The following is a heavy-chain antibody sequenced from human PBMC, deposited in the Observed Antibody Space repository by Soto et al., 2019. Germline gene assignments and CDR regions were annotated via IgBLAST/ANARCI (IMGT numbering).Heavy chain of an antibody. D-gene: IGHD4-17*01. CDR1: GGTFSSYA. Sequence: SVKVSCKASGGTFSSYAISWVRQAPGQGLEWMGGIIPIFGTANYAQKFQGRVTITADESTSTAYMELSSLRSEDTAVYYCARDRGAFYGDYVYYYYGMDVWGQGTTVAVSS. CDR2: IIPIFGTA. CDR3: ARDRGAFYGDYVYYYYGMDV. J-gene: IGHJ6*02. V-gene: IGHV1-69*13.